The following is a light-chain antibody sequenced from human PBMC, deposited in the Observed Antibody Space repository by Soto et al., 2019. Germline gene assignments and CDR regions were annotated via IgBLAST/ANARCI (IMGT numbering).Light chain of an antibody. CDR1: QSVSRD. V-gene: IGKV3-20*01. CDR3: QQYANSPKT. CDR2: GAS. J-gene: IGKJ1*01. Sequence: ETVLTQSPGTLSLSPGDRATLSCRASQSVSRDLAWYQQKPGQAPRLLIYGASYRATGIPDRFSGSGSGTDFTLIITRLEPEDYAGYNCQQYANSPKTFGQGNKLEVK.